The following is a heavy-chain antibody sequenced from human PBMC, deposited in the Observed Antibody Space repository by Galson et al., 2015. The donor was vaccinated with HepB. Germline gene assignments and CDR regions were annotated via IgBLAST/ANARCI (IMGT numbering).Heavy chain of an antibody. CDR3: AREYCSGGSCYYYYGMDV. Sequence: SVKVSCKASGGTFSNYTISWVRQAPGQGLEWMGRIIPILGIANYAQKFQGRVTITADKSTSTAYMELSSLRSEDTAVYYCAREYCSGGSCYYYYGMDVWGQGTTVTVSS. CDR2: IIPILGIA. CDR1: GGTFSNYT. V-gene: IGHV1-69*04. J-gene: IGHJ6*02. D-gene: IGHD2-15*01.